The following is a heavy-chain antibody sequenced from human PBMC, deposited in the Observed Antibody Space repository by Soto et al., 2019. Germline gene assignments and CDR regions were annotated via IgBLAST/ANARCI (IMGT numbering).Heavy chain of an antibody. CDR1: EGTVIRDW. D-gene: IGHD1-26*01. CDR3: SGGVGDAF. V-gene: IGHV3-7*04. CDR2: TNQDGSEK. J-gene: IGHJ4*02. Sequence: EVHLVESGGGLVQTGGSLRLSCAIFEGTVIRDWMNWVRQAPGKGLEWVAHTNQDGSEKYYVDSVKGRFTISRDKDKNSLYLQKNSLRAEGSAMYYCSGGVGDAFWGQGTLVTVSS.